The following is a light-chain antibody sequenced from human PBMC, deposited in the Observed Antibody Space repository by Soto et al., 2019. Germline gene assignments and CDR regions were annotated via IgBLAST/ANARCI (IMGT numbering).Light chain of an antibody. CDR2: DAS. CDR3: QQRSNWPT. CDR1: QSEGST. J-gene: IGKJ4*01. Sequence: TQSPGTLSLSQGERATLSCMAIQSEGSTLAWYQQKPGQPPRLLIYDASNRATGIPARFSGSGSGTDFTLTISSLEPEDFAVYYCQQRSNWPTFGGGTKVDIK. V-gene: IGKV3-11*01.